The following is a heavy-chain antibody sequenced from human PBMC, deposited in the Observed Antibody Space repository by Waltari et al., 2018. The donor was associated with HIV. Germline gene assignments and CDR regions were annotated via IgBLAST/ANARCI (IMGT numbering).Heavy chain of an antibody. V-gene: IGHV2-26*01. D-gene: IGHD3-3*01. CDR3: ARIVSPDGITIFGVVISRPNWFDP. CDR1: GFSLSNARMG. Sequence: QVTLKESGPVLVKPTETLTLTCTVSGFSLSNARMGVSWIRQPPGKALEWLAHIFSNDEKSYSTSLKSRLTISKDTSKSQVVLTMTNMDPVDTATYYCARIVSPDGITIFGVVISRPNWFDPWGQGTLVTVSS. J-gene: IGHJ5*02. CDR2: IFSNDEK.